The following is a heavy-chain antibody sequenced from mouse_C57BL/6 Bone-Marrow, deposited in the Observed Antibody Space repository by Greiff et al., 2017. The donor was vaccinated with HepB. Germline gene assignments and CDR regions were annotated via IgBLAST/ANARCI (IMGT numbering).Heavy chain of an antibody. CDR1: GFTFSDAW. J-gene: IGHJ2*01. CDR2: IRNKANNHAT. CDR3: TPTVVASFDY. D-gene: IGHD1-1*01. Sequence: EVQGVESGGGLVQPGGSMKLSCAASGFTFSDAWMDWVRQSPEKGLEWVAEIRNKANNHATYYAESVKGRFTISRDDSKSSVYLQMNSLRAEDTGIYYCTPTVVASFDYWGQGTTLTVSS. V-gene: IGHV6-6*01.